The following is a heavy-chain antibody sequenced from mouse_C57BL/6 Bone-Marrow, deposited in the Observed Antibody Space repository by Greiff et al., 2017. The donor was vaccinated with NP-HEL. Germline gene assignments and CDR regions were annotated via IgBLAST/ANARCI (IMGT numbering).Heavy chain of an antibody. V-gene: IGHV5-16*01. J-gene: IGHJ4*01. CDR1: GFTFSDYY. Sequence: EVMLVESEGGLVQPGSSMKLSCTASGFTFSDYYMAWVRQVPEKGLEWVANINYDGSSTYYLDPLKSRFIISRDNAKNILYLQMSSLKSEDTATYYCARDYCGPSYGDMDYWGQGTSVTVSS. D-gene: IGHD1-1*01. CDR3: ARDYCGPSYGDMDY. CDR2: INYDGSST.